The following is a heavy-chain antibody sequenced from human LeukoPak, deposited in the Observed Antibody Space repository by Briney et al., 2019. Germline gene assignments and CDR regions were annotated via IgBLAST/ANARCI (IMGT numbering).Heavy chain of an antibody. CDR1: GFTFSDYY. V-gene: IGHV3-11*05. CDR2: ISSSSSYI. Sequence: GGSLRLSCAASGFTFSDYYMTWIRQAPGKGLEWVSYISSSSSYINYADSVKGRLTISRDNAKNSLYLQLNNLRAEDTAVYYCARDLKGSARYVDYWGQGTLVTVSS. D-gene: IGHD6-19*01. J-gene: IGHJ4*02. CDR3: ARDLKGSARYVDY.